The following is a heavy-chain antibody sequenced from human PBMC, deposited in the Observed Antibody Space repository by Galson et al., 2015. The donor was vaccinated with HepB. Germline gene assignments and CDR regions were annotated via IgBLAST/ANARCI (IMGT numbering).Heavy chain of an antibody. Sequence: SLRLSCAASGFTFSSYVMSWVRQAPGKGLEWVSVISGSGGSTDYADSVKGRFTISRDNSKNTLYLQMNSLRAEDTAVYYCAKGRSGHLDYWGQGTLATVSS. CDR2: ISGSGGST. D-gene: IGHD2-15*01. J-gene: IGHJ4*02. CDR1: GFTFSSYV. V-gene: IGHV3-23*01. CDR3: AKGRSGHLDY.